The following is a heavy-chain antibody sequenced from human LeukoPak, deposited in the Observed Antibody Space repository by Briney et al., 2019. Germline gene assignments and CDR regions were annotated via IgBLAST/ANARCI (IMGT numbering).Heavy chain of an antibody. V-gene: IGHV3-23*01. CDR3: ARGPGIAVDGTDILFDY. J-gene: IGHJ4*02. CDR2: INTGGSGT. CDR1: GFTFSSYA. Sequence: PGGSLRLSCTASGFTFSSYAMIWVRQAPGEGLERVSDINTGGSGTYYAASVKGRFKISRDNSKNTLYLQMNGLRGEDTGVYYCARGPGIAVDGTDILFDYWGQGTLVTVSS. D-gene: IGHD6-19*01.